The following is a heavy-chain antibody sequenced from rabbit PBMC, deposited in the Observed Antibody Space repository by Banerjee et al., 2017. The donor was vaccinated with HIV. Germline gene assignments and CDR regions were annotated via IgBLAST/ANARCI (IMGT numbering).Heavy chain of an antibody. CDR1: GIDFSSYYY. D-gene: IGHD6-1*01. CDR2: IYDDSSGST. Sequence: QQQLEESGGGLVKPGGTLTLTCKASGIDFSSYYYMCWVRQAPGKGLEWIACIYDDSSGSTYFASWAKGRFTISKTSSTTVTLQMTSLTAADTATYFCARGTYGYAGYAPNLWGPGTLVTVS. J-gene: IGHJ4*01. CDR3: ARGTYGYAGYAPNL. V-gene: IGHV1S45*01.